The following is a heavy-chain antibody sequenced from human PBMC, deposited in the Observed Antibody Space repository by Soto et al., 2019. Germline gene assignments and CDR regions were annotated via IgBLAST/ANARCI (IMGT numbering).Heavy chain of an antibody. CDR1: GGTFSSCA. CDR2: IIPIFGTA. V-gene: IGHV1-69*13. J-gene: IGHJ6*02. Sequence: SVKVSCKASGGTFSSCAISWVRQAPGQGLERMGGIIPIFGTANYAQKFQGRVTITADESTSTAYMELSSLRSEDTAVYYCARVPLGGNSGGTYYYYGMDVWGQGTTVTVSS. CDR3: ARVPLGGNSGGTYYYYGMDV. D-gene: IGHD2-21*02.